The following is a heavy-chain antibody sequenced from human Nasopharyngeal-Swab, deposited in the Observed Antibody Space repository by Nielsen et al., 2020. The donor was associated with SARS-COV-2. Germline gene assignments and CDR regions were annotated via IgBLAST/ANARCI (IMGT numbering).Heavy chain of an antibody. Sequence: GGAAHGEGLEWVSSISSSSYIYYADSVKGRFTISRDNAKNSLYLQMNSLRAEDTAVYYCARHRFGIAVADSDYWGQGTLVTVSS. CDR3: ARHRFGIAVADSDY. V-gene: IGHV3-69-1*01. J-gene: IGHJ4*02. D-gene: IGHD6-19*01. CDR2: ISSSSYI.